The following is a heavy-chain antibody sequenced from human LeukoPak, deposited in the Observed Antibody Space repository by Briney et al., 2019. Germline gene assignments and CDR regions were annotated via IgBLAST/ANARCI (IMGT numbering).Heavy chain of an antibody. Sequence: GGSLRLSCAASGFTFSTSAMSWVRQAPGKGLEWVSTISGNGANTYYAGSVKGRFTISRDNSENTLYLQMNSLRAEDTAVYYCAKVVVTAISSGYFDYWGQGTLVTVSS. CDR1: GFTFSTSA. V-gene: IGHV3-23*01. CDR3: AKVVVTAISSGYFDY. D-gene: IGHD2-21*02. CDR2: ISGNGANT. J-gene: IGHJ4*02.